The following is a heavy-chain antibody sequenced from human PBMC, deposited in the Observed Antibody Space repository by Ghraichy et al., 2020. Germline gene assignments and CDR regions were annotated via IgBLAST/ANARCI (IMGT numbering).Heavy chain of an antibody. J-gene: IGHJ5*02. V-gene: IGHV3-48*03. Sequence: SLNISCTGYGFIFSNYEMNWVRQAPGKGLEWISCITNSGDAIYYADSVRGRFTISRDNTKNSLYLQMDSLRAEDTGIYYCASDGSSVRSRPYPNTVNWFDPWGPGTLVIVSS. CDR2: ITNSGDAI. CDR3: ASDGSSVRSRPYPNTVNWFDP. CDR1: GFIFSNYE. D-gene: IGHD6-19*01.